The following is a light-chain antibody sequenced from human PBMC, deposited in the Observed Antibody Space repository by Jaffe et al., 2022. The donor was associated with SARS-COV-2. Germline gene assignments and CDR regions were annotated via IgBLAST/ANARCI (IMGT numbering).Light chain of an antibody. CDR3: QQSYIAPPIT. J-gene: IGKJ5*01. CDR1: QSVRTY. Sequence: DIQMTQSPSSLSASVGDRVTIACRASQSVRTYLSWYQQKPGKAPKLLIYDASTLQSGAPSRFSGSGSGTDFTLTIRSLEPEDSATYYCQQSYIAPPITFGQGTRLEIK. V-gene: IGKV1-39*01. CDR2: DAS.